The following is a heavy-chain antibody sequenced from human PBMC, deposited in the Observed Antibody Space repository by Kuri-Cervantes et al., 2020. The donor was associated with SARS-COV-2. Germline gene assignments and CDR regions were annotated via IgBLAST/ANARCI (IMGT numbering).Heavy chain of an antibody. J-gene: IGHJ4*02. Sequence: GGSLRLSYAASGFTFSNYAMYWVRQAPGKGLEYVSAISSNGDSTYYADFVKGRFTMSRDNSKNTLYLQMGSLRAEDMAVYYCARVSRSGYLDYWGQGTLVTVSS. CDR2: ISSNGDST. CDR3: ARVSRSGYLDY. V-gene: IGHV3-64*02. D-gene: IGHD3-3*01. CDR1: GFTFSNYA.